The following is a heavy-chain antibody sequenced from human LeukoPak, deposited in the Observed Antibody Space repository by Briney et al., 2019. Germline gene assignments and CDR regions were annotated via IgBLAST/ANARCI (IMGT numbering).Heavy chain of an antibody. J-gene: IGHJ4*02. Sequence: GASVKVSCKASGGTFSNYAVSWVRQAPGQGLEWMGGFIPVFGAANYAQKFQGGVTITADESTSTAYMELSSLRSEDTAVYYCARAGEVYNSGSYLEYWGQGTLVTVSS. D-gene: IGHD6-19*01. CDR1: GGTFSNYA. CDR3: ARAGEVYNSGSYLEY. CDR2: FIPVFGAA. V-gene: IGHV1-69*13.